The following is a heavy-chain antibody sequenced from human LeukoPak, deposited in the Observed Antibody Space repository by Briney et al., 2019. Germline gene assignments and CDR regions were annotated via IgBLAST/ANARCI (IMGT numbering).Heavy chain of an antibody. J-gene: IGHJ4*02. V-gene: IGHV3-66*01. CDR3: AREQYCGGDCYSPFY. CDR2: IYSGGST. Sequence: GGSLRLSCAASGFTVSSNYMSWVRQAPGKGLEWVSVIYSGGSTYYADSVKGRFTISRGNSKNTLYLQMNSLRAEDTAVYYCAREQYCGGDCYSPFYWGQGTLVTVSS. CDR1: GFTVSSNY. D-gene: IGHD2-21*02.